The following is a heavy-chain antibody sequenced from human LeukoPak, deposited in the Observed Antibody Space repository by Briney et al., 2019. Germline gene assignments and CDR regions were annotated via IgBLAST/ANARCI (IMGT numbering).Heavy chain of an antibody. V-gene: IGHV3-66*02. D-gene: IGHD3-16*01. Sequence: HPGGSLRLSCAASGFTVSSNYMSWVRQAPGKGLEWVSVIYSGGSTYYADSVEGRFTISRDNSKNTLYLQMNSLRAEDTAVYYCARESPSDLGGSNDFESWGQGTLVTVSS. CDR2: IYSGGST. J-gene: IGHJ4*02. CDR1: GFTVSSNY. CDR3: ARESPSDLGGSNDFES.